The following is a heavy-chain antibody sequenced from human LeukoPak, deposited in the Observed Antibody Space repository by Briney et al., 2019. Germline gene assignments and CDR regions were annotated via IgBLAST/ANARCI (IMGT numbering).Heavy chain of an antibody. J-gene: IGHJ6*02. CDR1: GGSTSSSSYY. Sequence: SETLSLTCTVSGGSTSSSSYYWGWIRQPPGKGLEWIGSIYYSGSTYYNPSLKSRVTISVDTSKNQFSLKLSSVTAADTAVYYCASPGYCSSTSCYTSLGYYYYGMDVWGQGTTVTVSS. V-gene: IGHV4-39*01. CDR2: IYYSGST. CDR3: ASPGYCSSTSCYTSLGYYYYGMDV. D-gene: IGHD2-2*02.